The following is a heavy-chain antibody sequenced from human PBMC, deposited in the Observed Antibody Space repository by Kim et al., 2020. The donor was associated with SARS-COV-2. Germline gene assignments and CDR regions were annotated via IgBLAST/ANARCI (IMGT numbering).Heavy chain of an antibody. CDR1: GFTFSSYA. CDR3: AKDFPYYYDRKGNQPFDY. Sequence: GGSLRLSCAASGFTFSSYAMSWVRQAPGKGLEWVSAISGSGGSTYYADSVKGRFTISRDNSKNTLYLQMNSLRAEDTAVYYCAKDFPYYYDRKGNQPFDYWGQGTLVTVSS. CDR2: ISGSGGST. D-gene: IGHD3-22*01. J-gene: IGHJ4*02. V-gene: IGHV3-23*01.